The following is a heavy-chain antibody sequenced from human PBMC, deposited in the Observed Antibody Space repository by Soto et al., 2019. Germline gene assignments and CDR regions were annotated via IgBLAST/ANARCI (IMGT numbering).Heavy chain of an antibody. Sequence: ESGPTLVNPTETLTLTCTVSGFSLSNARMGVSWIRQPPGKALEWLAHIFSNDEKSYSTSLKSRLTISKDTSKSQVVLTMTNMDPVDTATYYCTRRSGWFIGFYDYWGQGTLVTVSS. CDR1: GFSLSNARMG. CDR2: IFSNDEK. J-gene: IGHJ4*02. V-gene: IGHV2-26*01. CDR3: TRRSGWFIGFYDY. D-gene: IGHD6-19*01.